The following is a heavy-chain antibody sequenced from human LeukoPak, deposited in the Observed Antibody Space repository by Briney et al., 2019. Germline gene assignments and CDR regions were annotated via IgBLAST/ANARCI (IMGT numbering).Heavy chain of an antibody. Sequence: PGGSLRLSCAASGFTFKLYWMHWVRQVPGRGPVWVSRINHDGSDIIYADSVRGRFTISRDDAKNTLYLQMNNLRAEDTAVYYCVRGGPSTWSWGQGTLVTVSS. J-gene: IGHJ5*02. CDR3: VRGGPSTWS. CDR2: INHDGSDI. CDR1: GFTFKLYW. D-gene: IGHD2-15*01. V-gene: IGHV3-74*01.